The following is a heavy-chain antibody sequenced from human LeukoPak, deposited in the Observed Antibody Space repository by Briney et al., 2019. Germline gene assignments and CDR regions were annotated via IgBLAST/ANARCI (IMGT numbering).Heavy chain of an antibody. D-gene: IGHD3-3*01. CDR2: INHSGST. J-gene: IGHJ4*02. CDR3: ARGVRLVTIFGVGLLDY. V-gene: IGHV4-34*01. Sequence: SETLSLTCAVYGGSFSGYYWSWIRQPPGKGLEWIGEINHSGSTNYNPSLKSRVTISVDTSKNQFSLKLSSVTAADTAVYYCARGVRLVTIFGVGLLDYWGQGTLVTVS. CDR1: GGSFSGYY.